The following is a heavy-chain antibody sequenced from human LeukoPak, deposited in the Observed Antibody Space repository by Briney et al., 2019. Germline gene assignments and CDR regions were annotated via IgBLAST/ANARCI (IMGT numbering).Heavy chain of an antibody. CDR1: GFTFSSYG. Sequence: GGSLRLSCAASGFTFSSYGMHWVRQPPGKGLEWVAFMRYDGNEKYYADSVKGRFTISRDNAKNSLYLQMNSLRAEDTAVYYCARNYYGSGSYDAFDIWGQGTMVTVSS. CDR2: MRYDGNEK. J-gene: IGHJ3*02. V-gene: IGHV3-30*02. CDR3: ARNYYGSGSYDAFDI. D-gene: IGHD3-10*01.